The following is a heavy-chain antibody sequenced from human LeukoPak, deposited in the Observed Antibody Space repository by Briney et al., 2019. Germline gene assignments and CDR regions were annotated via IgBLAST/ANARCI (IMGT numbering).Heavy chain of an antibody. V-gene: IGHV3-74*01. J-gene: IGHJ3*02. Sequence: GGSLRLACAASGFTFSSYWMHWVRQAPGMGLVWVSHITSDGRTTSYADSMKGRFTISRDSAKNTLYLQMNSLRAEDTAVYYCARGGSPIYDAFEIWGQGTKVTVSS. CDR2: ITSDGRTT. CDR1: GFTFSSYW. D-gene: IGHD2/OR15-2a*01. CDR3: ARGGSPIYDAFEI.